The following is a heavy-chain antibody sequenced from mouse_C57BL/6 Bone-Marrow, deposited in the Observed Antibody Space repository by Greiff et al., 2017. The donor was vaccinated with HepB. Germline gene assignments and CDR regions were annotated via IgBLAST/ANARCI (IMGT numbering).Heavy chain of an antibody. J-gene: IGHJ4*01. Sequence: EVQGVESGGGLVQPGGSLKLSCAASGFTFSDYYMYWVRQTPEKRLEWVAYISNGGGSTYYPDTVKGRFTISRDNAKNTLYLQLSRLKSEDTAMYYCARFITTVVAPYAMDYWGQGTSVTVSS. CDR1: GFTFSDYY. CDR2: ISNGGGST. V-gene: IGHV5-12*01. CDR3: ARFITTVVAPYAMDY. D-gene: IGHD1-1*01.